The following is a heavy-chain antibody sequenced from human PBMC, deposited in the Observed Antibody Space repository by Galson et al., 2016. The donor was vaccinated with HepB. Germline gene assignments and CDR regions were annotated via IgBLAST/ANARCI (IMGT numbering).Heavy chain of an antibody. Sequence: SLRLSCAASGFTFSSYSMNWVRQAPGKGLKWVSYISSRSSTVFYADSVKGRFTISRDNAKNSLYLQMNSLRDEDTAVYYCARDSGDGYNTKNFQHWGQGTLVTVSS. D-gene: IGHD5-24*01. J-gene: IGHJ1*01. CDR1: GFTFSSYS. CDR3: ARDSGDGYNTKNFQH. CDR2: ISSRSSTV. V-gene: IGHV3-48*02.